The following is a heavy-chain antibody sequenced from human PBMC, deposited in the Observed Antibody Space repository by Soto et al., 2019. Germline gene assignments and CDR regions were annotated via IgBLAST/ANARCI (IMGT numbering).Heavy chain of an antibody. Sequence: EVQLVQSGGALVQPGGSLRLSCAASGFTVSNNYMSWVRQAPGKGLEWVSVIYSGGRTYYADSVKDRFTISRDNSKNTLYLQMNSLRVEDTVVYYCALIRSGIEGFDHWGQGTLVTVSS. J-gene: IGHJ4*02. CDR2: IYSGGRT. CDR3: ALIRSGIEGFDH. D-gene: IGHD3-10*01. V-gene: IGHV3-66*01. CDR1: GFTVSNNY.